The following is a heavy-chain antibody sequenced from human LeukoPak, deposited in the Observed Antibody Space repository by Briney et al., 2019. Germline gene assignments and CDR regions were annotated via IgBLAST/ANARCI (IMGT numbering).Heavy chain of an antibody. J-gene: IGHJ4*02. D-gene: IGHD6-19*01. V-gene: IGHV4-34*01. CDR1: GGSFSGYY. Sequence: SETLSLTCAVYGGSFSGYYWSWIRQPPGKGLEWIGEINHSGSTNYNPSLKSRVTISVDTSKNQFSLKLSSVTAADTAVYYCARAAISSGWLKTPWLYWGQGTLVTVSS. CDR2: INHSGST. CDR3: ARAAISSGWLKTPWLY.